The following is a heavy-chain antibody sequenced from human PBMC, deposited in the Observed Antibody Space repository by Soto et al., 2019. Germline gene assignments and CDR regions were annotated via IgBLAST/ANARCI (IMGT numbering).Heavy chain of an antibody. J-gene: IGHJ5*02. CDR2: IYYSGST. Sequence: SETLSLTCTVSGGSISSGGYYWSWIRQHPGKGLEWIGYIYYSGSTYYNPSLKSRVTISVDTSKNQVSLKLSSVTAADTAVYYCARGERDTYYYDSSGYETSRNWFDPWGQGTLVTVS. CDR3: ARGERDTYYYDSSGYETSRNWFDP. CDR1: GGSISSGGYY. V-gene: IGHV4-31*03. D-gene: IGHD3-22*01.